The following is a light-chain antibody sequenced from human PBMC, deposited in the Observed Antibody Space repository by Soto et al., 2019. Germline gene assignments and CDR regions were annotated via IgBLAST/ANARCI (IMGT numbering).Light chain of an antibody. CDR1: QSISSW. CDR2: KAS. CDR3: QQYNIYCT. V-gene: IGKV1-5*03. Sequence: DIQMTQSPSTLSASVGDRVTITCRASQSISSWLAWYQQKPGKAPKLLIYKASSLESRVPSRFSGSGSGTEFTLTISILQPDDFATYYCQQYNIYCTFGQGTKVESK. J-gene: IGKJ1*01.